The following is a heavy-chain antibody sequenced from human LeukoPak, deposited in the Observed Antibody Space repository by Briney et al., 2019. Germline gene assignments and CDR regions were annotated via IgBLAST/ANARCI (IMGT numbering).Heavy chain of an antibody. CDR2: IIPILGIA. Sequence: GASVKVSCKASGGTFSSYAISWVRQAPGQGLEWMGGIIPILGIANYAQKFQGRVTITADKSTSTAYMELSSLRSEDTAVYYCARYCGGDCHFDYWGQGTLVTVSS. J-gene: IGHJ4*02. D-gene: IGHD2-21*02. V-gene: IGHV1-69*10. CDR1: GGTFSSYA. CDR3: ARYCGGDCHFDY.